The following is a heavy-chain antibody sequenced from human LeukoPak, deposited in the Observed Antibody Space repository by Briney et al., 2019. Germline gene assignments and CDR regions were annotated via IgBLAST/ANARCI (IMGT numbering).Heavy chain of an antibody. J-gene: IGHJ4*02. D-gene: IGHD5-18*01. CDR1: ESTFSKYS. CDR2: ISASGGST. CDR3: AIRRGYSYGYNY. Sequence: PGGSLRLSCAASESTFSKYSISWVRQAPGKGLEWVSAISASGGSTYYAESVKGRFTISRDNSRNTVYMQMNSLRAEDTAVYYCAIRRGYSYGYNYWGQGTLVTVSS. V-gene: IGHV3-23*01.